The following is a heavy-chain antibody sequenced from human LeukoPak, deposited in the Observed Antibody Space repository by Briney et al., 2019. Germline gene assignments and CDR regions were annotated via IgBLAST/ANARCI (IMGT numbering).Heavy chain of an antibody. CDR3: AKDGLYYYDSSGYYPLLDYYYYMDV. CDR2: INSDGSST. J-gene: IGHJ6*03. Sequence: GGSLRLSCAASGFTFSSYWMHWVRQAPGKGLVWVSRINSDGSSTSYADSVKGRFTISRDNAKNTLYLQMNSLRAEDTAVYYCAKDGLYYYDSSGYYPLLDYYYYMDVWGKGTTVTISS. V-gene: IGHV3-74*01. D-gene: IGHD3-22*01. CDR1: GFTFSSYW.